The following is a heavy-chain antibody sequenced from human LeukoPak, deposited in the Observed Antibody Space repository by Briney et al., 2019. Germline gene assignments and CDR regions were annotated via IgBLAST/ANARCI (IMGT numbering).Heavy chain of an antibody. CDR3: ARDGLQQDFDY. Sequence: GGSLRLSCAASGFKFDDYGMSWVRQAPGKGLVWVSRINSDGSSTSYADSVKGRFTISRDNAKNTLYLQMNSLRAEDTAVYYCARDGLQQDFDYWGQGTLVTVSS. CDR1: GFKFDDYG. J-gene: IGHJ4*02. V-gene: IGHV3-74*01. CDR2: INSDGSST.